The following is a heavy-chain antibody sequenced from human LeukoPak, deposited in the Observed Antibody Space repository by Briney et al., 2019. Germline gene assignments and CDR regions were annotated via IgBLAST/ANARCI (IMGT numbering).Heavy chain of an antibody. CDR2: ISAYNGNT. CDR1: GYTFTSYG. V-gene: IGHV1-18*01. D-gene: IGHD3-9*01. CDR3: ASCGCFDCLNWFDP. Sequence: ASVKVSCKASGYTFTSYGISWVRQAPGQGLEWMGWISAYNGNTNYAQKLQGRVTMTTDTSTSTAYMELRSLRSDDTAVYYCASCGCFDCLNWFDPWGQGTLVTVSS. J-gene: IGHJ5*02.